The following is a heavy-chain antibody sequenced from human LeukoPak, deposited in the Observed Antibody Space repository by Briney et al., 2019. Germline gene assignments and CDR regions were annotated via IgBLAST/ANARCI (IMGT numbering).Heavy chain of an antibody. Sequence: SETLSLTCTVSGGSVSSGSYYWSWIRQPPGKGLEWIGYIYYSGSTNYNPSLKSRVTISVDTSKNQFSLKLSSVTAADTAVYYCARGPLIEYYDFDYWGQGTLVTVSS. D-gene: IGHD3-10*01. V-gene: IGHV4-61*01. CDR2: IYYSGST. J-gene: IGHJ4*02. CDR1: GGSVSSGSYY. CDR3: ARGPLIEYYDFDY.